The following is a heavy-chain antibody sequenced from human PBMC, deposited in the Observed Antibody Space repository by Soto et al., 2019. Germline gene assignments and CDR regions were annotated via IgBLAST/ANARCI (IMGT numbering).Heavy chain of an antibody. V-gene: IGHV4-61*01. CDR1: GGSVSSGSYY. D-gene: IGHD5-18*01. CDR2: IYYSGST. J-gene: IGHJ5*02. Sequence: QGQLQESGPGLVKPSETLSLTCTVSGGSVSSGSYYWSWIRQPPGKGLEWIGYIYYSGSTNYNPSLKSRVTISVDTSKNQFSLKLSSVTAADTAVYYCARTPVEYSYGYWFDPWGQGTLVTVSS. CDR3: ARTPVEYSYGYWFDP.